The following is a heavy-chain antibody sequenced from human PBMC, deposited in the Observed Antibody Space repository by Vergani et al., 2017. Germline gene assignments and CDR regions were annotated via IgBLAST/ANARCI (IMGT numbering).Heavy chain of an antibody. CDR3: ARGRWIYRGFDY. D-gene: IGHD4-23*01. CDR2: MNPNSGNT. Sequence: QVQLVQSGAEVKKPGASVKVSCKASGYTFTSYDINWVRQATGQGLGWMGWMNPNSGNTGYAQKFQGRVTMTRNTSISTAYMELSSLRSEYTAVYYCARGRWIYRGFDYWGQGTLVTVSS. J-gene: IGHJ4*02. V-gene: IGHV1-8*01. CDR1: GYTFTSYD.